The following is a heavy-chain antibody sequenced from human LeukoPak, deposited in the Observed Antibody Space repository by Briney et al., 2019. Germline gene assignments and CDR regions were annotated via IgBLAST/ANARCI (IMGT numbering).Heavy chain of an antibody. CDR1: GYTFTSYT. Sequence: GVSVKVSCKPSGYTFTSYTISWVRQAPGQRLEWVGWISAYNGNTRYAEELQGRITMTTDTSRTTAYMELRSLTSDDTAIYYCARGAGQLELLDYWGQGTLVTVSS. CDR2: ISAYNGNT. J-gene: IGHJ4*02. D-gene: IGHD1-1*01. V-gene: IGHV1-18*01. CDR3: ARGAGQLELLDY.